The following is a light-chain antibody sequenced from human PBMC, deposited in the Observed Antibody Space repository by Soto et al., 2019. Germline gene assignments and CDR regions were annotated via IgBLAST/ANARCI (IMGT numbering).Light chain of an antibody. CDR1: QSFSSW. CDR3: QHYNSFPWT. CDR2: DAS. V-gene: IGKV1-5*01. J-gene: IGKJ1*01. Sequence: DIQMTQSPSTLSASVGDRVTITCRASQSFSSWLAWYQQKPGKAPKLLIYDASNLESGVPSRFSGSGSGTEFTRTSNSLQPDDFATYYCQHYNSFPWTFGQGTKVEIK.